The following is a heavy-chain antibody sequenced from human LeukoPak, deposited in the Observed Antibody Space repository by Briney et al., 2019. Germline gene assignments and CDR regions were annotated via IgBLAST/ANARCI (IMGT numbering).Heavy chain of an antibody. CDR2: ISSSSSYI. D-gene: IGHD3-3*01. CDR3: ASNDGFWSGQSDMDV. Sequence: PGGSLRLSCAASGFTFSSYSMNWVRQAPGKGLEWVSSISSSSSYIYYADSVKGRFTISRDNAKNSLYLQMNSLRAEDTAVYYCASNDGFWSGQSDMDVWGKGTTVTVSS. J-gene: IGHJ6*03. CDR1: GFTFSSYS. V-gene: IGHV3-21*01.